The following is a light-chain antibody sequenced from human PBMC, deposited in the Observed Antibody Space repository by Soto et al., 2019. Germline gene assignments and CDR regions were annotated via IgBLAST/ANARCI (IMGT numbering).Light chain of an antibody. Sequence: QSVLTQPASVSGSPGQSITISCTGTSSDVGGYNYVSWYQQHPGKAPKVMIYDVINRPSGVSNRFSGSKSGNTASLTISGPQAEDEDDYYCSSYTISGTRVFGGGTKLTVL. CDR1: SSDVGGYNY. J-gene: IGLJ2*01. CDR2: DVI. V-gene: IGLV2-14*01. CDR3: SSYTISGTRV.